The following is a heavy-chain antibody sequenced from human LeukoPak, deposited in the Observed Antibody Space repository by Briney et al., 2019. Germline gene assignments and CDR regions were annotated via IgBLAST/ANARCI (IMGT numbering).Heavy chain of an antibody. D-gene: IGHD5-24*01. CDR1: GFTFSSYG. Sequence: GGSLRLSCAASGFTFSSYGMHWVRQAPGKGLEWVSSISNSGSDIYYRDSVKGRFTISRDNAKNSLDLHLNSLRAEDTAVYYCAREDGYSDSSEFDYWGQGTLVLVSS. CDR2: ISNSGSDI. V-gene: IGHV3-21*01. J-gene: IGHJ4*02. CDR3: AREDGYSDSSEFDY.